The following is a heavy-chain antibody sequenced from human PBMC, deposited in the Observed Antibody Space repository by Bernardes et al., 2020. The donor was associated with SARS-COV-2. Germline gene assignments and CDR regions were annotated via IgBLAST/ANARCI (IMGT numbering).Heavy chain of an antibody. CDR1: GFTFGDYA. D-gene: IGHD3-22*01. CDR3: TRERDSSGYYYGSDY. J-gene: IGHJ4*02. V-gene: IGHV3-49*03. Sequence: GGSLRLSRTASGFTFGDYAMSWFRQAPGKGLEWVGFIRSKAYGGTTEYAASVKGRFTISRDDSKSIAYLQMNSLKTEDTAVYYCTRERDSSGYYYGSDYWGQGTLVTVSS. CDR2: IRSKAYGGTT.